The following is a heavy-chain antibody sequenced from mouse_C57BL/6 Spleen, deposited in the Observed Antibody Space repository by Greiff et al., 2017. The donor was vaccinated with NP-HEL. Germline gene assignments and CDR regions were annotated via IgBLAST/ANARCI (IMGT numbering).Heavy chain of an antibody. Sequence: EVQLQQSGTVLARPGASVKMSCKTSGYTFTSYWMHWVKQRPGQGLEWIGAIYPGNSDTSYNQKFKGKAKLTAATSASTAYMELSSLTNEDSAVYYCTNNDGSSSWFAYWGQGTLVTVSA. CDR3: TNNDGSSSWFAY. CDR2: IYPGNSDT. D-gene: IGHD1-1*01. J-gene: IGHJ3*01. V-gene: IGHV1-5*01. CDR1: GYTFTSYW.